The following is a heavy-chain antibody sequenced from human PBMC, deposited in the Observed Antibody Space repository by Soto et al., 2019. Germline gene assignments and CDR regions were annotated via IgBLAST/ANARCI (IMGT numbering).Heavy chain of an antibody. V-gene: IGHV4-59*01. CDR3: ARGAISTIAAPDY. Sequence: SETLSLTCSVSDGSISGYYWHWIRQPPGKGLEWIGSVYYSGSTTVNPSVKSRVSISVDTSKDQFSLKLRSLTAADTAMYYCARGAISTIAAPDYWGQGIMVTVS. CDR1: DGSISGYY. D-gene: IGHD6-6*01. CDR2: VYYSGST. J-gene: IGHJ4*02.